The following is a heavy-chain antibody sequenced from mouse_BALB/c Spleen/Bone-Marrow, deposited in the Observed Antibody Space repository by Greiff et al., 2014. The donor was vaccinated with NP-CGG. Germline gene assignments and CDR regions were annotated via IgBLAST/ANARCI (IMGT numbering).Heavy chain of an antibody. V-gene: IGHV14-3*02. CDR1: GFNIKDTY. CDR2: IDPANGNT. Sequence: VQLQQSGAELVKPGASVKLSCTASGFNIKDTYMHWAKQRPEQGLEWIGRIDPANGNTKYDPKFQGKATITADTSSNTAYLQLSSLTSEDTAVYYCATDYYGRSWGFAYWGQGTLVTVSA. D-gene: IGHD1-1*01. J-gene: IGHJ3*01. CDR3: ATDYYGRSWGFAY.